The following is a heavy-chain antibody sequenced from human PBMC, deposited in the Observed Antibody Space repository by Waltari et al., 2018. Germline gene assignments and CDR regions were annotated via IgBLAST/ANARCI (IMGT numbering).Heavy chain of an antibody. CDR1: GYTFTSYD. CDR2: MNPNSGNT. J-gene: IGHJ3*02. D-gene: IGHD2-15*01. Sequence: QVQLVQSGAEVKKPGASVKVSCKASGYTFTSYDINWVRQATGQGPEWMGWMNPNSGNTGYAQKFQGRVTITRNTSISTAYMELSSLRSEDTAVYYCAREGPPPIYCSGGSCYSSVFDIWGQGTMVTVSS. CDR3: AREGPPPIYCSGGSCYSSVFDI. V-gene: IGHV1-8*03.